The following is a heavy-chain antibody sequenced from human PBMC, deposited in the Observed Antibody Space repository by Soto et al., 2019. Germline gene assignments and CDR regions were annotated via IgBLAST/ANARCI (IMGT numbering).Heavy chain of an antibody. J-gene: IGHJ4*02. CDR3: ARGYPSRGYDLTSGY. CDR2: INSDGSST. Sequence: GGSLRLSCAASGFTFSSYWMHWVRQAPGKGLVWVSRINSDGSSTSYADSVKGRFTTSRDNAKNTLYLQMNSLRAEDTAVYYCARGYPSRGYDLTSGYWGQGTLVTVSS. V-gene: IGHV3-74*01. D-gene: IGHD5-12*01. CDR1: GFTFSSYW.